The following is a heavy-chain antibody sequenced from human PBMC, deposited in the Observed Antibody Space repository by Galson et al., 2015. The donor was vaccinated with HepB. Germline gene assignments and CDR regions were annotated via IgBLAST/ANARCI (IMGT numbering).Heavy chain of an antibody. CDR1: GFTFNNYA. CDR2: ISYDGRNK. Sequence: LRLSCAASGFTFNNYALHWVRQAPGKGLEWVALISYDGRNKYYADSVKGRFTISRDNSKNTLYLQMNSLRSEDTAAFYCARDGPSYYNDTSGYYVGYWGQGTLVTVSS. CDR3: ARDGPSYYNDTSGYYVGY. V-gene: IGHV3-30*04. D-gene: IGHD3-22*01. J-gene: IGHJ4*02.